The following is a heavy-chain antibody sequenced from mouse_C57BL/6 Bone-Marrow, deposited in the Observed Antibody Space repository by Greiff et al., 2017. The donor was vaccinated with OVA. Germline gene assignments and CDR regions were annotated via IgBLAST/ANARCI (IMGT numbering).Heavy chain of an antibody. CDR1: GFTFSSYA. CDR2: ISSGGDYI. Sequence: EVKLVESGAGLVKPGGSLKLSCAASGFTFSSYAMSWVRQTPEKRLEWVAYISSGGDYIYYADTVKGRFTISRDNARNTLYLQMSSLKSEDTAMYYCTRKTYYYGSSSRGNFDVWGTGTTVTVSS. D-gene: IGHD1-1*01. CDR3: TRKTYYYGSSSRGNFDV. J-gene: IGHJ1*03. V-gene: IGHV5-9-1*02.